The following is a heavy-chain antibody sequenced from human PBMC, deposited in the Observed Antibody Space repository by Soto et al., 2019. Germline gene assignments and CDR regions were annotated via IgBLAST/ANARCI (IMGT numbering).Heavy chain of an antibody. J-gene: IGHJ4*02. CDR1: GFTFTNHF. D-gene: IGHD3-3*01. CDR3: ATIFGGALDH. V-gene: IGHV1-2*02. Sequence: ASVKVSCKASGFTFTNHFVHWVRQAPGQRLEWMGWNNPHSGATNYEKKFQGRLTLTRDTSISTAYMELSRLTSDDTAVYYCATIFGGALDHWGQGTLVTVSS. CDR2: NNPHSGAT.